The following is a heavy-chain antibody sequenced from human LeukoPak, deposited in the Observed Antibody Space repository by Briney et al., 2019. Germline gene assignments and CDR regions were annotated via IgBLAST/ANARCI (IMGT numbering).Heavy chain of an antibody. V-gene: IGHV1-69*01. CDR2: IIPNFGTA. D-gene: IGHD2-2*02. J-gene: IGHJ5*02. CDR3: AILIVVVPAAITGVDP. Sequence: SVKVSCKASGGTFSSYAISWVRQAPGQGLEWMGGIIPNFGTANYAQKFQGRVTITADESTSTAYMELSSLRSEDTAVYYCAILIVVVPAAITGVDPWGQGTLVTVSS. CDR1: GGTFSSYA.